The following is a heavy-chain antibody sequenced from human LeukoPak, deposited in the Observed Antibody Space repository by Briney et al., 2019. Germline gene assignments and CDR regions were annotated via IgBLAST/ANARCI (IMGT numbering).Heavy chain of an antibody. D-gene: IGHD3-3*01. V-gene: IGHV3-33*01. CDR3: ARDGYYDFWSGYYPEYYFDY. J-gene: IGHJ4*02. Sequence: GRSLRLSCAASGFTLSSYGMHWVRQAPGKGLEWVAVIWYDGSNKYYADSVKGRFTISRDNSKNTLYLQMNSLRAEDTAVYFCARDGYYDFWSGYYPEYYFDYWGQGTLVTVSS. CDR1: GFTLSSYG. CDR2: IWYDGSNK.